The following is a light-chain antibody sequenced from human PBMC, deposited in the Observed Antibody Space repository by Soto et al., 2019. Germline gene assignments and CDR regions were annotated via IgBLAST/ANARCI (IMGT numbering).Light chain of an antibody. J-gene: IGKJ4*01. Sequence: IHITHSPATLSASLLHRFTITFRASQSVRSWLAWYQQKPGTAPKLLIFDASRLESGVPSRFSGSASGTEFTLTISSLQADDFATYYCQQYDNYPLTFGGGTKVDIK. V-gene: IGKV1-5*01. CDR3: QQYDNYPLT. CDR1: QSVRSW. CDR2: DAS.